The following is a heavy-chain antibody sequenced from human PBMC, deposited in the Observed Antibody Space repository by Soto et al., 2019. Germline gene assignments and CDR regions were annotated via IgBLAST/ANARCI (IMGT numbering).Heavy chain of an antibody. V-gene: IGHV3-53*01. Sequence: PGGSLRLSCAASGFTVSSNYMSWVRQAPGKGLEWVSVIYSGGSTYYADSVKGRFTISRDNSKNTLYLQMNSLRAEDTAVYYCAREQGFWSGAYYYYYGMDVWGQGTTVTVSS. J-gene: IGHJ6*02. CDR3: AREQGFWSGAYYYYYGMDV. CDR2: IYSGGST. CDR1: GFTVSSNY. D-gene: IGHD3-3*01.